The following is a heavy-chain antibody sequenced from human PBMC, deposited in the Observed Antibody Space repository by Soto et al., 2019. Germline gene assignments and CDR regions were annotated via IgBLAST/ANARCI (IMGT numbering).Heavy chain of an antibody. J-gene: IGHJ4*02. CDR1: GYIVTSYA. Sequence: QVQVVQSGAEVKKPGASVKVSCKSSGYIVTSYAISGGRQAPGKGLEWMGWVRGYNGNTNYAQKFQGRVTMTTDTSTRTAYMELRSLRSDDTAVYYCARLLFYYGAGSTSDHWGQGTLVTVSS. CDR3: ARLLFYYGAGSTSDH. V-gene: IGHV1-18*01. CDR2: VRGYNGNT. D-gene: IGHD3-10*01.